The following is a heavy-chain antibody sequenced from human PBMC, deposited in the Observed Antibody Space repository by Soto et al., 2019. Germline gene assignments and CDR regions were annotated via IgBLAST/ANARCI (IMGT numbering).Heavy chain of an antibody. Sequence: GGSLRLSCAASGFTFSSYWMHWVRQAPVNGLVFVSRINSYFSSTSYADSVKGRFTISRYNAKNTLYLQMNSLRADYTAVYYCARDFYPVVVQADTKMFAYWGQGTLVTVSS. J-gene: IGHJ4*02. CDR1: GFTFSSYW. D-gene: IGHD2-2*01. CDR2: INSYFSST. CDR3: ARDFYPVVVQADTKMFAY. V-gene: IGHV3-74*01.